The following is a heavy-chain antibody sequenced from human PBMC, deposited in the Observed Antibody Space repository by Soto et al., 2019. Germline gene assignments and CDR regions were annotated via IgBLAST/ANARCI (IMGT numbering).Heavy chain of an antibody. V-gene: IGHV1-18*04. Sequence: ASVKVSCKASCLGLINYGFTCVRQAPGQGLEWMGWISAYNGNTIYAQNLQGRLTMTRDTSTSTAYMELRSLRSDDTAVYYCARLGVTTSVYYYTMDVWGQGTTVTVSS. D-gene: IGHD4-4*01. J-gene: IGHJ6*02. CDR1: CLGLINYG. CDR3: ARLGVTTSVYYYTMDV. CDR2: ISAYNGNT.